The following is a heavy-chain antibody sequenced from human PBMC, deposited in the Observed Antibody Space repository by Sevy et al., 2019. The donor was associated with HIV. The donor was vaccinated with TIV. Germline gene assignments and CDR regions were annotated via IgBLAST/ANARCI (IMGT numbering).Heavy chain of an antibody. Sequence: SETLSLTCTVSGGSINSDYWNWIRQPPGKGLEWIGYVYYTGGTNYNPSLKNRVTISVDRTKNQFSLKLTSVTAADTAGYYCARRNDFDIWGQGTMVTVSS. V-gene: IGHV4-59*08. CDR2: VYYTGGT. J-gene: IGHJ3*02. CDR3: ARRNDFDI. CDR1: GGSINSDY.